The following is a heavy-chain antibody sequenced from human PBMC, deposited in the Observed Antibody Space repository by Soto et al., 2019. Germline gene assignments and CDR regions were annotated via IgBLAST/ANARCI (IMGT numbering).Heavy chain of an antibody. CDR2: ISYDGSNK. J-gene: IGHJ4*02. V-gene: IGHV3-30*03. D-gene: IGHD3-3*01. CDR3: ATLNTYDFWSGSTIDY. Sequence: QVQLVESGGGVVQPGRSLRLSCAASGFTFSSYGMHWVRQAPGKGLEWVAVISYDGSNKYYADSVKGRFTISRDNSKNTLYLQMNSLRAEDTAVYYCATLNTYDFWSGSTIDYWGQGTLVTVSS. CDR1: GFTFSSYG.